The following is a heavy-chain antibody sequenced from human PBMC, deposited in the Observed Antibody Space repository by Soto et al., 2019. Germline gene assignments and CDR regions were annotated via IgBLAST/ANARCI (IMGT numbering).Heavy chain of an antibody. J-gene: IGHJ6*02. Sequence: LGESLKISCNGSGYSFTSYWIGWVRQMPGKGLEWMGIIYPGDSDTRYSPPFQGLVTISADRSSSTAYLQCNSLKASDTAMYFCARGGAYINGRETPPEDYSGLDVWGQGTKVTVYS. CDR3: ARGGAYINGRETPPEDYSGLDV. D-gene: IGHD6-19*01. V-gene: IGHV5-51*01. CDR2: IYPGDSDT. CDR1: GYSFTSYW.